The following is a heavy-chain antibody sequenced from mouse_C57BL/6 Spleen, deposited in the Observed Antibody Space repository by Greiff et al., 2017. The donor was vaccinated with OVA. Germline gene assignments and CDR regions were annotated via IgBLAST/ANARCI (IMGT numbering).Heavy chain of an antibody. Sequence: EVQVVESGGGLVKPGGSLKLSCAASGFTFSSYAMSWVRQTPEKRLEWVATISDGGSYTYYPDNVKGRFTISRDNAKNNLYLQMSHLKSEDTAMYYCARDYYGSSEPAMDYWGQGTSVTVSS. V-gene: IGHV5-4*01. CDR1: GFTFSSYA. CDR2: ISDGGSYT. CDR3: ARDYYGSSEPAMDY. J-gene: IGHJ4*01. D-gene: IGHD1-1*01.